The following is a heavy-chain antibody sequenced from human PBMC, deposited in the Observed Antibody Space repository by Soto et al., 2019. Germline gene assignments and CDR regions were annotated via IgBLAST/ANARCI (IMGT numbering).Heavy chain of an antibody. D-gene: IGHD2-21*01. CDR1: GGSIDTGGFY. V-gene: IGHV4-31*03. Sequence: QVQLQESGPGLVKPSQTLTLTCSVSGGSIDTGGFYWSWARQLPGKGLQWIGYIYYTGAAYYHPALKSRVVISLDTSANQFSLSLTSLTAADTAVYYCASGTFNDISFDSWGQGSLVTVSS. J-gene: IGHJ4*02. CDR3: ASGTFNDISFDS. CDR2: IYYTGAA.